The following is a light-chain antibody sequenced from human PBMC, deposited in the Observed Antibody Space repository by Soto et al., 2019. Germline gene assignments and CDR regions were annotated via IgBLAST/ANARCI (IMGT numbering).Light chain of an antibody. V-gene: IGKV1-5*03. J-gene: IGKJ2*01. CDR2: KAT. Sequence: DIQMTQSPSTLSASVGDRVTITCRASQSITTSLAWYQQKPGKAPKLLIYKATNLQSGVPSRFSGSGSGTGFNLTISSLQPEDFAIYYCQQYYDYQYTFGQGTKLEIK. CDR1: QSITTS. CDR3: QQYYDYQYT.